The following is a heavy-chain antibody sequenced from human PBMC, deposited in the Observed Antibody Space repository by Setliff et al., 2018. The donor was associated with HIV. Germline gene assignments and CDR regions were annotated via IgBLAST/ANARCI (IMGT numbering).Heavy chain of an antibody. D-gene: IGHD6-13*01. CDR3: ATDPGYSSTWYSESFQH. J-gene: IGHJ1*01. Sequence: ASVKVSCKISGYTLTELSIHWVRQAPGKGLGWMANFDPEDGETFYAQKFQGRLTMTEDTSTDTAYMELSSLRSDDTAMYYCATDPGYSSTWYSESFQHWGQGTVVTVSS. CDR2: FDPEDGET. CDR1: GYTLTELS. V-gene: IGHV1-24*01.